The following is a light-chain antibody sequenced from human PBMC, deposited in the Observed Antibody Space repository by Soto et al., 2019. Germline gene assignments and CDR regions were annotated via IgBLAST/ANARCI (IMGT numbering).Light chain of an antibody. CDR3: QQRSNWPPIT. J-gene: IGKJ5*01. V-gene: IGKV3-11*01. CDR1: QSVSSY. Sequence: EIVMSQSPATLSVSPGERATLFCRAGQSVSSYLAWYQQKPGQAPRLLIYDASNRATGIPARFSGSGSGTDFTLTISSLEPEDFAVYYCQQRSNWPPITFGQGTRLEIK. CDR2: DAS.